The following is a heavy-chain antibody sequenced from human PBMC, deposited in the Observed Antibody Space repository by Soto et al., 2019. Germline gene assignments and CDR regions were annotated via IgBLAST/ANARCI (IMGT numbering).Heavy chain of an antibody. D-gene: IGHD3-10*01. Sequence: LSLTCTVSGGSISSGYYYWSWIVQPPGKGLEWIGYIYYSGSTYYNPSLKSRVTISVDTSKNQFSLKLSSVTAADTAVYYCARTSLGYGSGSSNMDVWGQGTTVTVSS. V-gene: IGHV4-30-4*01. CDR3: ARTSLGYGSGSSNMDV. J-gene: IGHJ6*02. CDR2: IYYSGST. CDR1: GGSISSGYYY.